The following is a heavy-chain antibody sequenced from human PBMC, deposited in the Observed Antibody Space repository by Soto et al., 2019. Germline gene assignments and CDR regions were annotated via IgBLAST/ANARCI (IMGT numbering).Heavy chain of an antibody. V-gene: IGHV3-64*01. CDR1: GFTFSSYA. J-gene: IGHJ4*02. CDR3: ARGEQLAAY. CDR2: ISSNGGST. D-gene: IGHD6-6*01. Sequence: EVQLVESGGGLVQPGGSLRLSCAASGFTFSSYAMHWVSQAPGKGLEYVSAISSNGGSTYYANSVKGRFTISRDNSKNTLYLQMGSLRAEDMAVSYCARGEQLAAYWGQGTLVTVSS.